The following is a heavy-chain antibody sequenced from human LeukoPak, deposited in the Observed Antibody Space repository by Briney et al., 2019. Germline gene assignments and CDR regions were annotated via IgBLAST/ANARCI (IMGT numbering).Heavy chain of an antibody. CDR3: ARVIAAAGTLYGIDP. Sequence: SETLSLTCTVSGYSISSGYYWGWIRQPPGKGLEWIGSIYHSGSTYYNPSLKSRVTISVDTSKNQFSLKLSSVTAADTAVYYCARVIAAAGTLYGIDPWGQGTLVTVSS. V-gene: IGHV4-38-2*02. D-gene: IGHD6-13*01. J-gene: IGHJ5*02. CDR1: GYSISSGYY. CDR2: IYHSGST.